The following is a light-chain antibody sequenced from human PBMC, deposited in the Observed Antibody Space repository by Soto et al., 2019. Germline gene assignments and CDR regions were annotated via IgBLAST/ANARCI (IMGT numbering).Light chain of an antibody. J-gene: IGLJ3*02. Sequence: NFMLTQPHSVSESPGKTVTISCTRGSGSIASSYVQWYQQRPGSAPTTVIYEDNQRPSGVPDRFSGSIDSSSNSASLTISGLKTEDEADYYCQSYDSSNPWVFGGGTKLTVL. CDR3: QSYDSSNPWV. V-gene: IGLV6-57*03. CDR1: SGSIASSY. CDR2: EDN.